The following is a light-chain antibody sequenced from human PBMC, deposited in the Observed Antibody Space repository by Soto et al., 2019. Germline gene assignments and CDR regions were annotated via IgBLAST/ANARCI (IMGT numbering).Light chain of an antibody. Sequence: QSALTQPASVSGSPGQSITISCTGTCSDVGSYNYVSWYQQHPGKAPKLMIYEVSDRPSGISSRFSGSKSGNTASLTISGPQTEDEADYYCSSYTSSSTLFGTGTKVTVL. CDR1: CSDVGSYNY. CDR2: EVS. J-gene: IGLJ1*01. CDR3: SSYTSSSTL. V-gene: IGLV2-14*01.